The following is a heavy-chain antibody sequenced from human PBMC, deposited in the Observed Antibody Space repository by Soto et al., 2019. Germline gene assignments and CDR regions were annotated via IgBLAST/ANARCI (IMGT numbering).Heavy chain of an antibody. CDR1: GYTFASYA. CDR2: ISAYNSNT. J-gene: IGHJ4*02. Sequence: QVQLVQSGAEVKKPGGSVKVSCKASGYTFASYAISWMRQAPGQGLEWMGWISAYNSNTNYAQKLQGRVTMTTDTSTSTAYMALRSLRSDDTAGYSCARDPPPPDYWGQGTLVTVSS. V-gene: IGHV1-18*01. CDR3: ARDPPPPDY.